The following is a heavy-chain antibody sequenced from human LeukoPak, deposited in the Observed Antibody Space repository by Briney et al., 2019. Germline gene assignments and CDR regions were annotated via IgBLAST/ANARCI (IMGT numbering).Heavy chain of an antibody. CDR2: ISNDGSDT. J-gene: IGHJ5*02. Sequence: PGRSLRLSCAASGFTFSKYGMHWVRQAPGKGLEWVAVISNDGSDTYYVDSVKGRFTISRDNSKNTVYLQMSSLRTEDTAVYYCAKAGGRAQTPFDPWGQGALVTVSS. D-gene: IGHD2-15*01. CDR1: GFTFSKYG. CDR3: AKAGGRAQTPFDP. V-gene: IGHV3-30*18.